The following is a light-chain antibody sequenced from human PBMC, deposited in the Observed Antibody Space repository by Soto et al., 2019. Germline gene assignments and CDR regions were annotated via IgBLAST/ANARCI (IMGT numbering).Light chain of an antibody. V-gene: IGLV2-11*01. CDR2: DVN. CDR1: SSDVGGYSY. J-gene: IGLJ1*01. Sequence: QSVLTQPRSVSGSPGQSVTISCTGTSSDVGGYSYVSWYQQHPGKAPKLIIYDVNRRPSGVPDRFSGSKSGNTASLTISGLQAEDEADYYCCSYAGSYTYVFGTGTKVTLL. CDR3: CSYAGSYTYV.